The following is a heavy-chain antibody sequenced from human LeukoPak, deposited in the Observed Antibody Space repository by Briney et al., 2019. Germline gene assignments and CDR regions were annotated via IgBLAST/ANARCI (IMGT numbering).Heavy chain of an antibody. V-gene: IGHV4-61*02. CDR3: ARGPLDYYGSGSYYN. CDR1: GGSISSGSYY. J-gene: IGHJ4*02. D-gene: IGHD3-10*01. CDR2: IYTSGST. Sequence: PSQTLSLTCTLSGGSISSGSYYWSWIRQPAGKGLEWIGRIYTSGSTNYNPSLKSRVTVSVDTSKNQFSLKLSSVTAADTAVYYCARGPLDYYGSGSYYNWGQGTLVTVSS.